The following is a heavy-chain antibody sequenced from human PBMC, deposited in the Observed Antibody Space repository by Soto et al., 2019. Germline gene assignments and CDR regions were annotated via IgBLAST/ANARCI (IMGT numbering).Heavy chain of an antibody. CDR3: AREQGYCGGGVCLGFDY. CDR2: ISADGSVM. V-gene: IGHV3-11*01. D-gene: IGHD2-15*01. J-gene: IGHJ4*02. Sequence: QVQLVESGGGLVKSGGSLRLSCAASGFMFTTYYMTWMRQAPGKGLEWVAYISADGSVMDYGDSVKGRFTISRDNAKNSLLLQMNNLRGEVTAVYYCAREQGYCGGGVCLGFDYWGPGTLVSV. CDR1: GFMFTTYY.